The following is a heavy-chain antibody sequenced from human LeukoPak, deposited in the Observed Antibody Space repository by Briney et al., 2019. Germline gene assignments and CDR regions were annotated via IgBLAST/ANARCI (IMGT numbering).Heavy chain of an antibody. CDR1: GYTFTTYN. CDR3: ARAKSLRKQQLVLRWFDP. Sequence: APVKVSCKASGYTFTTYNINWVRQAPGQGLEWMGWINPNSGGTNYAQKFQGRVTMTRDTSISTAYMELSRLRSDDTAVYYCARAKSLRKQQLVLRWFDPWGQGTLVTVSS. CDR2: INPNSGGT. V-gene: IGHV1-2*02. D-gene: IGHD6-13*01. J-gene: IGHJ5*02.